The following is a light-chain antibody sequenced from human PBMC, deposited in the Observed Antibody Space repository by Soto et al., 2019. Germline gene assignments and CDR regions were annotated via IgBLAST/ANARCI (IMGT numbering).Light chain of an antibody. CDR1: QSVSSSY. V-gene: IGKV3-20*01. CDR3: QQYGSSPYT. CDR2: GAS. Sequence: EIVLTQSPGTLSLSPGERATLYCRASQSVSSSYLAWYQQKPGQAPRILIYGASSRATGIPDRFSGSGSGTDFTLTISRLEPEDFAVYYCQQYGSSPYTFGQGTKLEIK. J-gene: IGKJ2*01.